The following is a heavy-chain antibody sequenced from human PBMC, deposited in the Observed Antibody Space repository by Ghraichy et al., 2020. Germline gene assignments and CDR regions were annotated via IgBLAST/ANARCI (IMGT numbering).Heavy chain of an antibody. CDR2: ISWDGSSI. CDR1: GFTFDDYA. CDR3: ANLEAATGAY. Sequence: GGSLRLSCAASGFTFDDYAMHWVRQAPGKGLEWVSGISWDGSSIGYADSVKGRFTISRDNAKNTLYLQMNSLRAEDTAVYYCANLEAATGAYWGQGTLVTVSS. D-gene: IGHD1-1*01. V-gene: IGHV3-9*01. J-gene: IGHJ4*02.